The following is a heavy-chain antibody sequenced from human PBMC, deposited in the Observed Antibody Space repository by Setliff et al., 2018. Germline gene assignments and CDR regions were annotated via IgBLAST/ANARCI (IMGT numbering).Heavy chain of an antibody. Sequence: TLSLTCTVSGGSISSSYWSWIRQPPGKGLEWIGYFYHSGSMNYNPSLKGRVTMSVDTSNNQLSLKLTSVSAADTAVYYCARAYYYGSGNSHKYYMDVWGKGTAVTVSS. D-gene: IGHD3-10*01. CDR2: FYHSGSM. CDR1: GGSISSSY. V-gene: IGHV4-4*09. CDR3: ARAYYYGSGNSHKYYMDV. J-gene: IGHJ6*03.